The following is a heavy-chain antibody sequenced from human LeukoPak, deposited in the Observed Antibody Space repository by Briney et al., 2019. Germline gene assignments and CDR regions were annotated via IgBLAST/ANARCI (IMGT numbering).Heavy chain of an antibody. CDR3: AREGYGGSYDAFDI. Sequence: GGSLRLSCAASGFTFSDYYMSWVRQAPGKGLEWVANIKQDGSEKYYVDSVKGRFTISRDNAKNSLYLQMNSLRAEDTAVYYCAREGYGGSYDAFDIWGQGTMVTVSS. D-gene: IGHD1-26*01. J-gene: IGHJ3*02. V-gene: IGHV3-7*01. CDR2: IKQDGSEK. CDR1: GFTFSDYY.